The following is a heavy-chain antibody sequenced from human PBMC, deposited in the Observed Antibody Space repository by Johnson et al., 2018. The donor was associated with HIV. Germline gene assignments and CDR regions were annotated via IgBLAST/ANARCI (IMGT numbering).Heavy chain of an antibody. CDR1: GSTFSAYW. V-gene: IGHV3-7*03. J-gene: IGHJ3*01. CDR2: IKQDGREK. CDR3: ARGGDAFDL. Sequence: VQLVESGGGVIRPGGSLRLSCAASGSTFSAYWMTWVRQAPGKGMEWVAKIKQDGREKYYVDSVKGRFTISRDNAKNSLYLQMNSLRAEDTAVYYCARGGDAFDLWGQGTMVTVSS.